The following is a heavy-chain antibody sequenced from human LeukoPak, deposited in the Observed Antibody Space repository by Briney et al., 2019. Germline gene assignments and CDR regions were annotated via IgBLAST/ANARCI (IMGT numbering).Heavy chain of an antibody. CDR3: ARDRYSSGCYDY. CDR1: GFTFSSFA. Sequence: GGSLRLSCSASGFTFSSFALSWVRQAPGKGLEWVSGIIGNGGSAYYADSVKGRFTISRDNAKNTLYLQMNSLRAEDTAVYYCARDRYSSGCYDYWGQGTLVTVSS. J-gene: IGHJ4*02. V-gene: IGHV3-23*01. D-gene: IGHD6-19*01. CDR2: IIGNGGSA.